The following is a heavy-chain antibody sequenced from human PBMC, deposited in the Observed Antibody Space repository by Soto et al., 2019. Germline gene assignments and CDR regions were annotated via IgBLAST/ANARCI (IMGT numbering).Heavy chain of an antibody. V-gene: IGHV1-18*01. CDR2: ISAYNGNI. J-gene: IGHJ4*02. CDR1: GYIFPSCT. CDR3: AIANYGDNDY. Sequence: QVQLVQSGAEVKKPGASVKVSCKAPGYIFPSCTISWVRQAPGQELEWMGWISAYNGNIKDAQKFQGRFTMTTDTSTSTAYVELRSLTSDDTAMYYCAIANYGDNDYWGQGTLVTVSS. D-gene: IGHD4-17*01.